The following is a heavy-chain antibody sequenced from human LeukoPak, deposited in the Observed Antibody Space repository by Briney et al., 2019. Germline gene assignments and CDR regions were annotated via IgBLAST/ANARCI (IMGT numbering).Heavy chain of an antibody. J-gene: IGHJ6*03. CDR1: GYTFTGYY. D-gene: IGHD4-11*01. CDR2: INPNSGGT. CDR3: ATSDYSKGYCYYYMDV. Sequence: ASVKVSCKASGYTFTGYYMHWVRQAPGQGLEWMGWINPNSGGTNYAQKFQGRVTMTRDTSISTAYMELSRLRSDDTAVYYCATSDYSKGYCYYYMDVWGKGTTVTVSS. V-gene: IGHV1-2*02.